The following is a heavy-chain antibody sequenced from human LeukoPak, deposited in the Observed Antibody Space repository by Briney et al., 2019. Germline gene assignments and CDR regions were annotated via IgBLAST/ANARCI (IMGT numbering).Heavy chain of an antibody. Sequence: PSETLSLTCAVYGGSFSGYYWGWIRQPPGKGLEWIGTIYHSGSTYYNPSLKSRVTISVDTSKNQFSLKLSSVTAADTAVYYCGTKVGGYYSTDAFDIWGQGTMVTVSS. CDR3: GTKVGGYYSTDAFDI. V-gene: IGHV4-38-2*01. J-gene: IGHJ3*02. D-gene: IGHD3-22*01. CDR1: GGSFSGYY. CDR2: IYHSGST.